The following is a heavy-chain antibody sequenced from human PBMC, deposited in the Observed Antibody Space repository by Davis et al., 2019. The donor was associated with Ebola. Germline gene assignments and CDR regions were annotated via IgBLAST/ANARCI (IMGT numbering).Heavy chain of an antibody. Sequence: GSLRLSCTVSGGSISSYYWSWIRQPPGKGLEWIGYIYYSGSTNYNPSLKSRVTISVDTSKNQFSLKLSSVTAADTAVYYCARIRLRFLEWDGMDVWGQGTTVTVSS. CDR3: ARIRLRFLEWDGMDV. D-gene: IGHD3-3*01. V-gene: IGHV4-59*01. CDR1: GGSISSYY. CDR2: IYYSGST. J-gene: IGHJ6*02.